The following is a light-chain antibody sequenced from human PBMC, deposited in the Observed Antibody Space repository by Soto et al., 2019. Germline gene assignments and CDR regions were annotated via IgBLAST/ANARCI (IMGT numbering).Light chain of an antibody. CDR3: QQYNNWPPYT. J-gene: IGKJ2*01. V-gene: IGKV3-15*01. CDR2: GSS. Sequence: EIVMTQSPATLSVSPGQRATLSCRASRSVSSNLAWFQQKPGQPPRLLIYGSSTRATGVPARFSGSGSGTEFTLTISSLQSEDSAVYYCQQYNNWPPYTFGQGTKVEIK. CDR1: RSVSSN.